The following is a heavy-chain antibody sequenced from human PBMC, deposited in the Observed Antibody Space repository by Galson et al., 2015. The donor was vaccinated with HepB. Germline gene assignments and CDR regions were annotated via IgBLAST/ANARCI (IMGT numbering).Heavy chain of an antibody. CDR2: ISESGGGT. V-gene: IGHV3-23*01. CDR3: AKDRLLGTTSPHDY. J-gene: IGHJ4*02. Sequence: SLRLSCAASGFTFRNYAVNWVRQAPGKGLEWVSSISESGGGTYYADSVKGRFTISRDNSKNTLYLHMNSLRAEDTAVYYCAKDRLLGTTSPHDYWGQGTLVTVSS. CDR1: GFTFRNYA. D-gene: IGHD1-7*01.